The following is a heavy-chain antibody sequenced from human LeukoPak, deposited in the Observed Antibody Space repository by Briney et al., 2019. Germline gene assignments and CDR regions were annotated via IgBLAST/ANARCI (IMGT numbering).Heavy chain of an antibody. D-gene: IGHD6-19*01. Sequence: GASVKVSCKASGYTFTSYYMHWVRQAPGQGFEWMGIINPSGGSTSYAQKFQGRVTMTRDTSTSTVYMELSSLRSEDTAVYYCAGIAVAGPFDYWGQGTLVTVSS. CDR1: GYTFTSYY. CDR2: INPSGGST. J-gene: IGHJ4*02. V-gene: IGHV1-46*01. CDR3: AGIAVAGPFDY.